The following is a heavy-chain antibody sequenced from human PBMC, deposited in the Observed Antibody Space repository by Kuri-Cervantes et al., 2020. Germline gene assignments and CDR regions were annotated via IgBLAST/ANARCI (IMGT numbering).Heavy chain of an antibody. D-gene: IGHD5-18*01. CDR3: AIRTQYSFGLYLGFCPLDF. J-gene: IGHJ4*02. CDR2: IIPIFGTA. V-gene: IGHV1-69*05. Sequence: SVKVSCKASGYTFPSYAISWVRQAPGQGLEWMGGIIPIFGTADYAQKFQGRVTITTDESTGTAYMELSSLRSEDTAVYYCAIRTQYSFGLYLGFCPLDFWGQGTLVTVSS. CDR1: GYTFPSYA.